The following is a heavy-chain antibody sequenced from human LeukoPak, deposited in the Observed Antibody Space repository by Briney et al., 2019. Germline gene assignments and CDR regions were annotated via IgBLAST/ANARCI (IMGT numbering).Heavy chain of an antibody. Sequence: PGRSLRLSCAASGFTFSSYAMHWVRQAPGKGLEWVAVISYDGSNKYYADSVKGRFTISRDNSKNTLYLQMNSLRAEDTAVYYCARDESVRLRFLEWPTYFDYWGQGTLATVSS. V-gene: IGHV3-30-3*01. CDR1: GFTFSSYA. CDR2: ISYDGSNK. D-gene: IGHD3-3*01. CDR3: ARDESVRLRFLEWPTYFDY. J-gene: IGHJ4*02.